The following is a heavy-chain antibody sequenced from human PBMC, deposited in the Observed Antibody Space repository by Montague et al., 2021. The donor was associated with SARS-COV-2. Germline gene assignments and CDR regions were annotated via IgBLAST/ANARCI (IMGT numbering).Heavy chain of an antibody. D-gene: IGHD3-3*01. V-gene: IGHV4-59*01. CDR3: ARRGTGNYEVLDY. Sequence: SETLSLTCTISGGSMRRYYWTWIRQLPGKELEWIGAIYDSGGARYNPSLKSRVSISVDASKNQFSLRVTSVTAADTAVYFCARRGTGNYEVLDYWGQGIVVTVSS. CDR2: IYDSGGA. J-gene: IGHJ4*02. CDR1: GGSMRRYY.